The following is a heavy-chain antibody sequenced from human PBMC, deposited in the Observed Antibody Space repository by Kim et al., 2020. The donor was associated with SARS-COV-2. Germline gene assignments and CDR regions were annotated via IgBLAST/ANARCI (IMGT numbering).Heavy chain of an antibody. Sequence: ETLSLTCTVSGGSISSYYWSWIRQPPGKGLEWIGYIYYSGSTHYNPSLKSRVTISVDTSKNQFSLKLSSVTAADTAVYYCARSRVATSGSFDYWGQGTLVTVSS. CDR3: ARSRVATSGSFDY. J-gene: IGHJ4*02. CDR1: GGSISSYY. D-gene: IGHD5-12*01. V-gene: IGHV4-59*13. CDR2: IYYSGST.